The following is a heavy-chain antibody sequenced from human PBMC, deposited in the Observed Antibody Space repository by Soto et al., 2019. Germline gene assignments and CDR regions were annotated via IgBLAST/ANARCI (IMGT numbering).Heavy chain of an antibody. D-gene: IGHD6-19*01. CDR3: ARDLHPRLVLSYYYGMDG. CDR1: GITFSSYS. CDR2: ISSSSYI. Sequence: PVVSLRLSCAASGITFSSYSMNWVRQAPGKGLEWVSSISSSSYIYYADSVKGRFTFSRDNAKNSLYLQMNSLRAEDTAVYYCARDLHPRLVLSYYYGMDGWGQGTTVTVSS. J-gene: IGHJ6*02. V-gene: IGHV3-21*01.